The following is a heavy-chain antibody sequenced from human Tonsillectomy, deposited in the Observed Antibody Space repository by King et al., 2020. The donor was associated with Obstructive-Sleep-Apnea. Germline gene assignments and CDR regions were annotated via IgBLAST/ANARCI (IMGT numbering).Heavy chain of an antibody. Sequence: VQLVESGSELKKPGASVKVSCKASGYTFTSYAMNWVRQAPGQGLEWMGWINTNTGNPTYAQGFTVRFVFSLDTSVSPAYLQISSLKAEDTAVYYCARAGIAVAGPGSGYYYYGMDVWGQGTTVTVSS. J-gene: IGHJ6*02. CDR1: GYTFTSYA. V-gene: IGHV7-4-1*02. D-gene: IGHD6-19*01. CDR2: INTNTGNP. CDR3: ARAGIAVAGPGSGYYYYGMDV.